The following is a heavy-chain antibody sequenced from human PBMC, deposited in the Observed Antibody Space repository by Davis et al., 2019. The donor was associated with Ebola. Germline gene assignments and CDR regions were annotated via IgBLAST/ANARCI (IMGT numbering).Heavy chain of an antibody. CDR1: GYAFTAYY. J-gene: IGHJ4*02. CDR3: AREPQPLGGSCYSLGCYFDF. V-gene: IGHV1-18*04. D-gene: IGHD2-15*01. Sequence: ASVKVSCKASGYAFTAYYINWVRQAPGQGLEWVGWISGYNGNTNYAQKFQGRVTMTTDTSTSTAYMELRTLGSEDTAVYYCAREPQPLGGSCYSLGCYFDFWGQGTLVTVSS. CDR2: ISGYNGNT.